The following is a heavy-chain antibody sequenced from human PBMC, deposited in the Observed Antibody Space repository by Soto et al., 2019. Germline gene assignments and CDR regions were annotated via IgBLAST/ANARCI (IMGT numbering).Heavy chain of an antibody. J-gene: IGHJ4*02. CDR3: ARELGRWGDY. CDR1: GYTFTSSG. D-gene: IGHD3-16*01. Sequence: QVQLMQSGAEVKKPGASVKVSCKSSGYTFTSSGISWVRQAPGQGLEGLGWISTYNGNTNYAQKLKGRVTMTTDTPTRTAYMEPSGLRSDDTALYYYARELGRWGDYWVQGTLVTGSS. CDR2: ISTYNGNT. V-gene: IGHV1-18*01.